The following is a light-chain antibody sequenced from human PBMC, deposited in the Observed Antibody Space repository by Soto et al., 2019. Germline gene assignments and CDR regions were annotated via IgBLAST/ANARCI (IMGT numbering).Light chain of an antibody. CDR1: ESVSTW. V-gene: IGKV1-5*03. J-gene: IGKJ2*01. CDR3: QQYSFDYT. CDR2: KAS. Sequence: DILMTQSPSTLSASVGDRVTTTCRASESVSTWLAWYQQKPGKAPKLLIHKASSLKSGVPSRFSGSGSGTEFTLTISSLQPDDFATYYCQQYSFDYTFGQGTKVDIK.